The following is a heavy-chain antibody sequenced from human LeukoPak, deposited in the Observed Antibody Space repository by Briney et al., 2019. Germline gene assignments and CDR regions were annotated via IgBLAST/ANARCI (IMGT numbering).Heavy chain of an antibody. J-gene: IGHJ1*01. Sequence: GGSLRLSCAASGFTFDDYDMHWVRQAPGKGLEWVSGLSWNTGSIGYADSVKGRFTISRDNSKNTLYLQMNSLRAVDTAVYYCATEGGSGSYYFAEYFQHWGQGTLVTVSS. CDR1: GFTFDDYD. CDR2: LSWNTGSI. CDR3: ATEGGSGSYYFAEYFQH. V-gene: IGHV3-9*01. D-gene: IGHD3-10*01.